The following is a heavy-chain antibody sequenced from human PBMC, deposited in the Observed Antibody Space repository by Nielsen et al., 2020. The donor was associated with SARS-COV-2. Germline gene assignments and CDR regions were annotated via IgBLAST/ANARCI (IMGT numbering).Heavy chain of an antibody. CDR1: GFTFDDYG. CDR2: INWNGGSK. J-gene: IGHJ4*02. V-gene: IGHV3-20*01. D-gene: IGHD3-22*01. CDR3: ARVYYDSSGYLNYFDS. Sequence: GESLKISCAASGFTFDDYGMSWVRQAPGKGLEWVSGINWNGGSKGYADSVKGRFTISRDNAKNSLYLQMNSLRAEDTVLYHCARVYYDSSGYLNYFDSWGQGTLVTVSS.